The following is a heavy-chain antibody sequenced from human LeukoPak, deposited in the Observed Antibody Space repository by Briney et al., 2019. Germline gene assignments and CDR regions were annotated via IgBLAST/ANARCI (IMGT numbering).Heavy chain of an antibody. V-gene: IGHV3-74*01. D-gene: IGHD3-9*01. J-gene: IGHJ6*02. CDR3: TRDLMDYDVSTGLHHYYMDV. Sequence: GGSLRLSCAASGFTFSSSWMHWVRQDPRKGLVWVSRIDGDGRNINYADSVRGRFTISRDNAKNTLYLQMNTLRVEDTAVYYCTRDLMDYDVSTGLHHYYMDVWGQGTTVTVSS. CDR2: IDGDGRNI. CDR1: GFTFSSSW.